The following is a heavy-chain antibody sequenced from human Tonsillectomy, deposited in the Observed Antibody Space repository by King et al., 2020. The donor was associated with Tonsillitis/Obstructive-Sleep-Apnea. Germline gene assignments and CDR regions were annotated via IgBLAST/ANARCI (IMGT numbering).Heavy chain of an antibody. CDR1: GGSISSSSYY. D-gene: IGHD3-3*01. J-gene: IGHJ5*02. Sequence: QLQESGPGLVKPSETLSLTCTVSGGSISSSSYYWGWIRQPPGKGLEWIGSIYYSGSTYYNPSLKSRVTISVDTSKNQFSLKLSSVTAADTAVYYCARTDETYYDSFDPWGQGTLVTVSS. CDR2: IYYSGST. CDR3: ARTDETYYDSFDP. V-gene: IGHV4-39*01.